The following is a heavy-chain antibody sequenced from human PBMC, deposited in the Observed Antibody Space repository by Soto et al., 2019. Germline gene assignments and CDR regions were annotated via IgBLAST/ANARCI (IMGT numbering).Heavy chain of an antibody. Sequence: ASVKVSFKASGYTFTRYGISWLRQAPGQGLEWMGWISAYNGNTNYAQKLQGRVTMTTDTSTSTAYMELRSLRSDDTAVYYCAREELVGITIFGVVINYGMDVWGQGTTVTVSS. V-gene: IGHV1-18*01. CDR1: GYTFTRYG. D-gene: IGHD3-3*01. J-gene: IGHJ6*02. CDR2: ISAYNGNT. CDR3: AREELVGITIFGVVINYGMDV.